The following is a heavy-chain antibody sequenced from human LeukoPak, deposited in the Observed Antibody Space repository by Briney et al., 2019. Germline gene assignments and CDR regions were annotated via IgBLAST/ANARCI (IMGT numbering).Heavy chain of an antibody. D-gene: IGHD6-19*01. CDR1: GYTFTSYD. CDR2: MNPYSGNT. Sequence: ASVKVSCKASGYTFTSYDINWVRPATGQGLEWMGWMNPYSGNTGYAQKFQGRVTMARNTSISTAYMELSSLRSEDTAVYYCARGRSSSGWRNWFDPWGQGTLVTVSS. V-gene: IGHV1-8*01. CDR3: ARGRSSSGWRNWFDP. J-gene: IGHJ5*02.